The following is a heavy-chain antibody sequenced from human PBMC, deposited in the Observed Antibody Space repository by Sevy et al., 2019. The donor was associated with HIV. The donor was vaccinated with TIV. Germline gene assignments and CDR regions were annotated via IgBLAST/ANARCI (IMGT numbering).Heavy chain of an antibody. CDR1: GGSVSSGSYY. Sequence: TLSLTCTVSGGSVSSGSYYWSWIRQPPGKGLEWIGYIYYSGSTNYNPSLKSRVTISVDTSKNQFSLKLSSVTAADTAVYYCARYCSSTSCYPSGLFDYWGQGTLVTVSS. CDR2: IYYSGST. J-gene: IGHJ4*02. CDR3: ARYCSSTSCYPSGLFDY. V-gene: IGHV4-61*01. D-gene: IGHD2-2*01.